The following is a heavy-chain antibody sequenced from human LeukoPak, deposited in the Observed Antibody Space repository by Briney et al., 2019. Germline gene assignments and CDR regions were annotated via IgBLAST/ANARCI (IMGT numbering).Heavy chain of an antibody. CDR2: INWNGGST. CDR1: GFTFDDYG. D-gene: IGHD4-11*01. V-gene: IGHV3-20*04. CDR3: ARGRYGNRYVDY. J-gene: IGHJ4*02. Sequence: GGSLRLSCAASGFTFDDYGMSWVRQAPGKGLEWGSGINWNGGSTGYADSVKGRFTISRDNAKNSLYLQMNSLRAEDTAVYYCARGRYGNRYVDYWGQGTLVTVSS.